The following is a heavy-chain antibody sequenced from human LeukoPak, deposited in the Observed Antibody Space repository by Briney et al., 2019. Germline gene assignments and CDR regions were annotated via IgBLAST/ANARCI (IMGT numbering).Heavy chain of an antibody. D-gene: IGHD2-15*01. V-gene: IGHV3-23*01. J-gene: IGHJ4*02. Sequence: HAGGSLRLSCAASGFTFSSYAMSWVRQAPGKGLEWVSAISGSGGSTYYADSVKGRFTISRDNSKNTLYLQMNSLRAEDTAVYYCAKDPYPPLGYCSGGSCHANYWGQGTLVTVSS. CDR1: GFTFSSYA. CDR2: ISGSGGST. CDR3: AKDPYPPLGYCSGGSCHANY.